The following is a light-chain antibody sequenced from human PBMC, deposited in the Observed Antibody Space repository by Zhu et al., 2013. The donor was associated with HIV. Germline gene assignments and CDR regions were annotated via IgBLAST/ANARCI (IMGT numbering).Light chain of an antibody. V-gene: IGKV3D-20*02. J-gene: IGKJ3*01. Sequence: EIVLTQAPGTLSLSPGDRATLSCRASQSVSTRNVAWYQQKPGQAPRLLIYGAFTRATGVPDRFSGSGSETDFTLTISSLEPEDFAVYYCQQRSNWPPDFTFGPGTKVDV. CDR3: QQRSNWPPDFT. CDR1: QSVSTRN. CDR2: GAF.